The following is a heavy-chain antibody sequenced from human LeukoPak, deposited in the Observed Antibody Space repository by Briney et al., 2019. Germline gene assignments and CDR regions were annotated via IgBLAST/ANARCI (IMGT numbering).Heavy chain of an antibody. CDR3: ARRLTQYDCFDP. CDR1: GDSFSSNSVT. D-gene: IGHD2-2*01. J-gene: IGHJ5*02. Sequence: HSQTLSLTCAISGDSFSSNSVTWNWIRQSPSRGLEWLGRTYYRSTWYNDYAVSVRGRITVNPDTSKNQFSLHLNSVTPEDTAVNYCARRLTQYDCFDPWGQGILVTVSS. V-gene: IGHV6-1*01. CDR2: TYYRSTWYN.